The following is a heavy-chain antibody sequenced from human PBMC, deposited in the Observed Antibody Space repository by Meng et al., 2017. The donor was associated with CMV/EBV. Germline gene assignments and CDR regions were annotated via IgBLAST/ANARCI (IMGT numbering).Heavy chain of an antibody. D-gene: IGHD2-2*01. CDR1: GGTFSSYA. Sequence: SVKVSCKASGGTFSSYAISWARQAPGQGLEWMGGIIPILGIANYAQKFQGRVTITADKSTSTAYMELSSLRSEDTAVYYCAIQLGYCSSTSCERDFDYWGQGTLVTVSS. CDR2: IIPILGIA. V-gene: IGHV1-69*10. CDR3: AIQLGYCSSTSCERDFDY. J-gene: IGHJ4*02.